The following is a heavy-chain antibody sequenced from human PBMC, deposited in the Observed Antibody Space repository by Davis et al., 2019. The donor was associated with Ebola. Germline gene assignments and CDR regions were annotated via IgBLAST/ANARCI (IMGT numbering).Heavy chain of an antibody. D-gene: IGHD2-2*01. J-gene: IGHJ6*02. CDR2: ISSSSSYI. V-gene: IGHV3-21*01. Sequence: GESLKISCAASGFTFSSYSMNWVRQAPGKGLEWVSYISSSSSYIYYVDSVKGRFTISRDNAQNSLYLQMNSLRAEDTDVYYCARVQAATENYYYYGMDVWGQGTTVTVSS. CDR1: GFTFSSYS. CDR3: ARVQAATENYYYYGMDV.